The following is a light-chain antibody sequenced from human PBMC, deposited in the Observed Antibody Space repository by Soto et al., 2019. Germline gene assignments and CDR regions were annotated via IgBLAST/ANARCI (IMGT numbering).Light chain of an antibody. Sequence: QSALTQPASVSGSPGQSITISCTGTSSDVGGYNYVSWYQHHPGKAPKLMIYEVSNRPSGVSDRFSGSKSGNTASLTISGLQDEDEADYYCSSYTTRSTRFGGGTKLTVL. CDR3: SSYTTRSTR. CDR1: SSDVGGYNY. J-gene: IGLJ2*01. CDR2: EVS. V-gene: IGLV2-14*01.